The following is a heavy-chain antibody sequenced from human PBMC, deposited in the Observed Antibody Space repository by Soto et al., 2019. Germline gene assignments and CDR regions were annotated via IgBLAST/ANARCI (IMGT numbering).Heavy chain of an antibody. CDR3: ARHWSGSYFATPSYYYGMDV. J-gene: IGHJ6*02. Sequence: PGESLKISCKGSGYSFTSYWIGWVRQMPGKGLEWMGIIYPGDSDTRYSPSFQGQVTISADKSISTAYLQWSSLKASDTAMYYCARHWSGSYFATPSYYYGMDVWGQGTPVTVSS. CDR1: GYSFTSYW. D-gene: IGHD1-26*01. V-gene: IGHV5-51*01. CDR2: IYPGDSDT.